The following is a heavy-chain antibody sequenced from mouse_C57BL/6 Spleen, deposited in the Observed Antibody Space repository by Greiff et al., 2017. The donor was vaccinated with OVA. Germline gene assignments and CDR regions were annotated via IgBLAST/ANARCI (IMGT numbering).Heavy chain of an antibody. CDR3: ARSSWDWYFDV. Sequence: VQLQQSGAELVRPGASVKMSCKASGYTFTSYTMHWVKQRPGQGLEWIGDINPSSGYTKYNQKFKDKATLTADKSSSTAYMQLSSLTSEDSAVYYCARSSWDWYFDVWGTGTTVTVSS. V-gene: IGHV1-4*01. CDR1: GYTFTSYT. D-gene: IGHD6-1*01. J-gene: IGHJ1*03. CDR2: INPSSGYT.